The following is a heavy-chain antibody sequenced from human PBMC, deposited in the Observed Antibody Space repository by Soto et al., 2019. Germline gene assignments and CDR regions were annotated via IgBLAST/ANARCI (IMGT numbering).Heavy chain of an antibody. D-gene: IGHD3-22*01. J-gene: IGHJ4*01. CDR2: ISSSDSII. CDR3: ARHLGYYDSSGYVDY. CDR1: GFTFSDSY. V-gene: IGHV3-11*01. Sequence: GGSLRLSCAASGFTFSDSYMSWIRQAPGKGLEWVSYISSSDSIIYYSDSVKGRFIISRDDSKNSLYLQMNSLRAEDTAVYYCARHLGYYDSSGYVDYWGHGTLVNVSS.